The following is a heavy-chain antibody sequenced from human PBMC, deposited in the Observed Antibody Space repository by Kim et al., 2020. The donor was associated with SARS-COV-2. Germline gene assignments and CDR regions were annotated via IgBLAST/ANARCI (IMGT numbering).Heavy chain of an antibody. J-gene: IGHJ4*02. CDR1: GFTFSSYG. D-gene: IGHD6-13*01. V-gene: IGHV3-30*18. Sequence: GGSLRLSCAASGFTFSSYGMHWVRQAPGKGLEWVAVISYDGSNKYYADSVKGRFTISRDNSKNTLYLQMNSLRAEDTAVYYCAKRGGRIAAAGIDYWGQGTLVTVSS. CDR3: AKRGGRIAAAGIDY. CDR2: ISYDGSNK.